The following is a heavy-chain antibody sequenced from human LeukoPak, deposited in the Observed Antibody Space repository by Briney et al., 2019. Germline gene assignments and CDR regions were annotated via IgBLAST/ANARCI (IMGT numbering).Heavy chain of an antibody. V-gene: IGHV1-18*01. J-gene: IGHJ3*02. CDR2: ISAYNGNT. D-gene: IGHD3-22*01. CDR3: ARGLDYDSSLDAFDI. CDR1: GGTFSSYA. Sequence: ASVKVSCKASGGTFSSYAISWVRQAPGQGLEWMGWISAYNGNTNYAQKLQGRVTMTTDTSTSTAYMELRSLRSDDTAVYYCARGLDYDSSLDAFDIWGQGTMVTVSS.